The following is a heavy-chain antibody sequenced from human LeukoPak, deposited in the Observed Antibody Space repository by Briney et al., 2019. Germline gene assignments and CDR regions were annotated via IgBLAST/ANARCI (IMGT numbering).Heavy chain of an antibody. CDR3: ARIYDFWSGYSRPNNWFDP. V-gene: IGHV4-39*07. CDR2: IYYSGST. D-gene: IGHD3-3*01. Sequence: SETLSLTCTVSGGSISSSSYYWGWIRQPPGKGLEWIGSIYYSGSTYYNPSLKSLFTISVDTSKNQFSLNLNSVTAADTAVYYCARIYDFWSGYSRPNNWFDPWGQGALVTVSS. CDR1: GGSISSSSYY. J-gene: IGHJ5*02.